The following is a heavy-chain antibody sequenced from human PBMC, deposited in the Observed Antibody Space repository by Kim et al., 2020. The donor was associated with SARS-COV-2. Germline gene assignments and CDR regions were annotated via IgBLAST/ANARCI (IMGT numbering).Heavy chain of an antibody. Sequence: GGSLRLSCVASGFTFSSYAMHWVRQAPGKGLEYVSAISSNGGSTYYANSVKGRFTISRDNSKNTLYLQMGSLRAEDMAVYYCARESTPAASYYYYYYMDVWGKGTTVTVSS. J-gene: IGHJ6*03. CDR2: ISSNGGST. D-gene: IGHD2-2*01. CDR3: ARESTPAASYYYYYYMDV. CDR1: GFTFSSYA. V-gene: IGHV3-64*01.